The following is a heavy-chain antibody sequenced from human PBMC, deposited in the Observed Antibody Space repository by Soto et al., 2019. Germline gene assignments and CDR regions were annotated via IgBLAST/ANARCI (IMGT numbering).Heavy chain of an antibody. V-gene: IGHV3-15*01. CDR2: VKTKTDGGTA. CDR1: GFAFNTAW. J-gene: IGHJ4*02. D-gene: IGHD6-13*01. Sequence: EVQLVESGGDLLKPGGSLRLSCSASGFAFNTAWMNWVRQAPGKGLEWVGRVKTKTDGGTADYAAPVKGRFTISRDDSENTMYLHMNSLKTEDTAIYYCTIGISSAHWGQGTLVTVSS. CDR3: TIGISSAH.